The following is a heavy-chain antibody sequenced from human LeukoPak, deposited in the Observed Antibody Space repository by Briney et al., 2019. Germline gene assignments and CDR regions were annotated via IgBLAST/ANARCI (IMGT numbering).Heavy chain of an antibody. J-gene: IGHJ4*02. CDR1: GGTFSSYA. D-gene: IGHD1-26*01. CDR3: ARGSGITFDY. V-gene: IGHV1-69*04. CDR2: IIPILGIA. Sequence: SVKVSCKASGGTFSSYAISWVRQAPGQGLEWMGRIIPILGIANYAQKFQGRVTITADKSTSTAYMGLSSLRSEDTAVYYCARGSGITFDYWGQGTLVTVSS.